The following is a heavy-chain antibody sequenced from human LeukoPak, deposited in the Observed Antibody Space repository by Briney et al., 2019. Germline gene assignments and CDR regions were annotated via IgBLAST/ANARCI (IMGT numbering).Heavy chain of an antibody. D-gene: IGHD4-17*01. CDR3: AREKGYGDYIIDY. CDR1: GGSISTYY. Sequence: SETLSLTCTVSGGSISTYYWSWIRQPPGKGLEWIGHIYYSGSTNYNPSLKSRVTISVDTSKKQFSLKLNSVTAAGTAVYYCAREKGYGDYIIDYWGQGTLVTVSS. V-gene: IGHV4-59*01. J-gene: IGHJ4*02. CDR2: IYYSGST.